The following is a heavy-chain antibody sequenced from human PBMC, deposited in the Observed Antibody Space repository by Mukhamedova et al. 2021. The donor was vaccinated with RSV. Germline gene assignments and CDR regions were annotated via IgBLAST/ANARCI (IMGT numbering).Heavy chain of an antibody. D-gene: IGHD6-19*01. J-gene: IGHJ5*02. CDR3: AHGYSSGWLNWFDP. CDR2: IYWDDDK. V-gene: IGHV2-5*02. Sequence: GWIRQPPGKALEWLALIYWDDDKRYSPSLKSRLTITKDTSKNQVVLPMTNMDPVDTATYYCAHGYSSGWLNWFDPWGQGTLVTV.